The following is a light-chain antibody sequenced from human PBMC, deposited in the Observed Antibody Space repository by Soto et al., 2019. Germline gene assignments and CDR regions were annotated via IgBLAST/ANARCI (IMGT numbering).Light chain of an antibody. J-gene: IGLJ7*01. CDR2: EVN. CDR1: SSDVGGYNY. V-gene: IGLV2-8*01. Sequence: QSALTQPPSASGSPGQSVTISCTGTSSDVGGYNYVSWYQQHPGKAPKLMIYEVNKRPSGVPDRFSGSKSGNTASLTVSGLQAEDEADYYCSSYTSRPTLFVFGSGTQLTVL. CDR3: SSYTSRPTLFV.